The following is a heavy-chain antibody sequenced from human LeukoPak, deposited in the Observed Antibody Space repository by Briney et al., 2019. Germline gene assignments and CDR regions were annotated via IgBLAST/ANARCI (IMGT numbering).Heavy chain of an antibody. Sequence: AAVTVSRKASGYSLLDYAISWVRQAPAQGRDGMGWISAYNDKTIYTQKFQGRLTLTTDTSTTSVHMELRTLNSDDTAVYYCARWQWVSQNYYYMDVWGNGTTVIVSS. CDR3: ARWQWVSQNYYYMDV. V-gene: IGHV1-18*01. J-gene: IGHJ6*03. D-gene: IGHD6-19*01. CDR2: ISAYNDKT. CDR1: GYSLLDYA.